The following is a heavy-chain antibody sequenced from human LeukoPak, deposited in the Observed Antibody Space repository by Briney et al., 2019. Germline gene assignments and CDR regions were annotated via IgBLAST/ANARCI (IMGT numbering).Heavy chain of an antibody. V-gene: IGHV4-59*08. CDR2: IYYSGST. Sequence: PSETLSLTCTVSGGSISRYYWSWIRQPPGKGLEWIGYIYYSGSTNYNPSLKSRVTISIDTSKNQFSLNLSSVTAADTAVYYCVRLPPLFYYFDYWGQGTLVTVSS. J-gene: IGHJ4*02. CDR1: GGSISRYY. CDR3: VRLPPLFYYFDY. D-gene: IGHD3-3*01.